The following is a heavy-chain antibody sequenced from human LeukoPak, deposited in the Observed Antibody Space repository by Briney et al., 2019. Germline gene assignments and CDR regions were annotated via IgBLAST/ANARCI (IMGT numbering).Heavy chain of an antibody. D-gene: IGHD3-22*01. J-gene: IGHJ6*02. V-gene: IGHV3-21*04. CDR3: AKDKGYYDSSGYYYYYGMDV. Sequence: GGSLRLSCAASGFTFSSYSMNWVRQAPGKGLEWVSSISSSSSYIYYADSVKGRFTISRDNSKNTLYLQMNSLRAEDTAAYYCAKDKGYYDSSGYYYYYGMDVWGQGTTVTVSS. CDR2: ISSSSSYI. CDR1: GFTFSSYS.